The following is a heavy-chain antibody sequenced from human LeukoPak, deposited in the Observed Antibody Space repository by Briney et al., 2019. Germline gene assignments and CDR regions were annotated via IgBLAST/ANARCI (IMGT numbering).Heavy chain of an antibody. Sequence: GASVKVSCKASGYTFSSYNIHWVRQAPGQGLEWMAVINASGGTTSYAQKFQGRVTMTRDMSTSTVYTELSSLKSDDTAVYYCARDPEGVDGDSSFDYWGQGTLVTVSS. CDR1: GYTFSSYN. J-gene: IGHJ4*02. CDR2: INASGGTT. CDR3: ARDPEGVDGDSSFDY. D-gene: IGHD3-10*01. V-gene: IGHV1-46*01.